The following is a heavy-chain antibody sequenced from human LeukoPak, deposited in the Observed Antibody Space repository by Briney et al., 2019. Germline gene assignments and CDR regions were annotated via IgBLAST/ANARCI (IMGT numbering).Heavy chain of an antibody. CDR3: ARVSRYYYYGMDV. D-gene: IGHD2-2*01. CDR1: GGSISSGGYS. V-gene: IGHV4-30-2*01. CDR2: IYHSGST. Sequence: SETLSLTCAVSGGSISSGGYSWSWIRQPPGKGLEWIGYIYHSGSTYYNPSLKSRVTISVDTSKNQFSLKLSSVTAADTAVYYCARVSRYYYYGMDVWGQGTTVTVSS. J-gene: IGHJ6*02.